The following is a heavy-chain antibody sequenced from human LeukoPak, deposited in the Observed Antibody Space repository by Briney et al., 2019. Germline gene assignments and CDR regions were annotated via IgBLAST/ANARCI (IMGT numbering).Heavy chain of an antibody. D-gene: IGHD2-15*01. CDR3: ARGLGYCSGGSCYLYYFDY. CDR2: MNPNSGNT. CDR1: EYTFTSYG. J-gene: IGHJ4*02. Sequence: PLASVKVSCKASEYTFTSYGINWVRQATGQGLEWMGWMNPNSGNTGYAQKSQGRVTMTRNTSISTAYMELSSLRSEDTAVYYCARGLGYCSGGSCYLYYFDYWGQGTLVTVSS. V-gene: IGHV1-8*01.